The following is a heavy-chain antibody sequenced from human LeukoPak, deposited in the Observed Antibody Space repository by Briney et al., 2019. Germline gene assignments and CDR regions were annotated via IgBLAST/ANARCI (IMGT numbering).Heavy chain of an antibody. J-gene: IGHJ3*02. CDR3: ARDLIVVVPAAIPSDAFDI. CDR1: RFTFSSYG. Sequence: PGRSLRLSCAASRFTFSSYGMHWVRQAPGKGLEWVAVIWYDGSNKYYADSVKGRFTISRDNSKNTLYLQMNSLRAEDTAVYYCARDLIVVVPAAIPSDAFDIWGQGTMVTVSS. D-gene: IGHD2-2*01. V-gene: IGHV3-33*01. CDR2: IWYDGSNK.